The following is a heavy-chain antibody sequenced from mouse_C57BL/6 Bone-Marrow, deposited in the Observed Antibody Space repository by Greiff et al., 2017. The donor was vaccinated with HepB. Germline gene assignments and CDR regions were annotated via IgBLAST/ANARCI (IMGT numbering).Heavy chain of an antibody. Sequence: QVQLQQSGAELARPGASVKMSCKASGYTFTSYTMHWVNQRPGQGLEWIGYINPSSGYTKYNQKFKDKATLTADKSSSTAYMQLSSLTSEDSAVYYCARKTGRAWFAYWGQGTLVTVSA. CDR1: GYTFTSYT. J-gene: IGHJ3*01. CDR2: INPSSGYT. V-gene: IGHV1-4*01. CDR3: ARKTGRAWFAY. D-gene: IGHD3-1*01.